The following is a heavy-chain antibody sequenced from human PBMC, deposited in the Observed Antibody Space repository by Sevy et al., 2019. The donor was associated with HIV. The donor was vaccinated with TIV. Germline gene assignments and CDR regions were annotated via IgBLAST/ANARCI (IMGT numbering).Heavy chain of an antibody. CDR3: VRAFSATYSAYFDY. Sequence: GGSLRLSCAGSGVTTEDYGMNWVRQVPGKGLEWVSGIYWNGGSTAYADSVKGRFTISRYNAKRSLYLQMNSLRVDDTAFYYCVRAFSATYSAYFDYWGQGALVTVSS. CDR2: IYWNGGST. D-gene: IGHD1-26*01. CDR1: GVTTEDYG. V-gene: IGHV3-20*04. J-gene: IGHJ4*02.